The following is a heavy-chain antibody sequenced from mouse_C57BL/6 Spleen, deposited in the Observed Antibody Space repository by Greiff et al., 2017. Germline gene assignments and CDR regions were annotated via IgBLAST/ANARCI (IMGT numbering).Heavy chain of an antibody. V-gene: IGHV5-9-1*02. CDR1: GFTFSSYA. CDR2: ISSGGDYI. J-gene: IGHJ4*01. CDR3: TRDTPLYGSSPYYAMDY. D-gene: IGHD1-1*01. Sequence: EVKLMESGAGLVKPGGSLKLSCAASGFTFSSYAMSWVRQTPEKRLEWVAYISSGGDYIYYADTVKGRFTISRDNARNTLYLQMRSLKSEDTAMYYCTRDTPLYGSSPYYAMDYWGQGTSGTVSS.